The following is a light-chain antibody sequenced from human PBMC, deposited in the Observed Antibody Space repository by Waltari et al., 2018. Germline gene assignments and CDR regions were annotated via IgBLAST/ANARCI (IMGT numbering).Light chain of an antibody. CDR3: QQYDSKVVT. CDR1: QSVTSIS. V-gene: IGKV3-20*01. CDR2: GTS. Sequence: EIVLTQSPGTLSLSPGERATLSCRASQSVTSISLTWYQKKDGQAPRLLIYGTSSSATGIPDRFSGSGSGTEFTLTISRLEPEDFAVYYCQQYDSKVVTFGGGTKVEI. J-gene: IGKJ4*01.